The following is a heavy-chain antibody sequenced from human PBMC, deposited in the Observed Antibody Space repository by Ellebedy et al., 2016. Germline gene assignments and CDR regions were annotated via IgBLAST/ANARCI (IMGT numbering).Heavy chain of an antibody. CDR2: IIPGFATA. V-gene: IGHV1-69*13. D-gene: IGHD5-18*01. CDR1: GGSFSSNA. CDR3: ARKGRSYGFRTGWYFDL. J-gene: IGHJ2*01. Sequence: SVKVSCXASGGSFSSNAISWVRQAPGQGLEWMGGIIPGFATANYAQKFQGRVTITADESTSTAYMELRSLRSEDTAVYYCARKGRSYGFRTGWYFDLWGRGTLVTVSS.